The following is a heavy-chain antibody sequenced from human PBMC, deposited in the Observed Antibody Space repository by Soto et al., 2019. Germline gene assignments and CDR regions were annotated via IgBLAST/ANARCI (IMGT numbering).Heavy chain of an antibody. CDR1: GFSLSTSGMC. Sequence: SGPTLVNPPQTLTLTCTFSGFSLSTSGMCVSWIRQPPGKALEWLALIDWDDDKYYSTSLKTRLTISKDPSKNQVVLTMTNMDPVDTATYYCARALVDTAMGNFDYWGQGTLVTVSS. CDR2: IDWDDDK. CDR3: ARALVDTAMGNFDY. V-gene: IGHV2-70*01. J-gene: IGHJ4*02. D-gene: IGHD5-18*01.